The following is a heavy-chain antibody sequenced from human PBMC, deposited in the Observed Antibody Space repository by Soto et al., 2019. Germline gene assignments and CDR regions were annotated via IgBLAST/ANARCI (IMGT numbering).Heavy chain of an antibody. Sequence: PGGSLRLSCAASGFTFSSYGMHWVRQAPGKGLEWVAVIWYDGSNKYYADSVKGRFTISRDNSKNTLYLQMNSLRAEDTAVYYCARDQTYDSSGYYSPYYYYGMDVWGQGTTVTVSS. D-gene: IGHD3-22*01. CDR1: GFTFSSYG. CDR3: ARDQTYDSSGYYSPYYYYGMDV. CDR2: IWYDGSNK. V-gene: IGHV3-33*01. J-gene: IGHJ6*02.